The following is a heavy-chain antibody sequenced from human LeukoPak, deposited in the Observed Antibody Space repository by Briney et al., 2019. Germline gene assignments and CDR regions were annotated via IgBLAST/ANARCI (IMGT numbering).Heavy chain of an antibody. D-gene: IGHD3-3*01. CDR1: GYTFTSYD. J-gene: IGHJ4*02. Sequence: ASVKVSCKDSGYTFTSYDINWGRQATGQGLEWMGWMNPNSGNTGYAQKFQGRVTITRNTSISTANMELSSLRSDDTAVYYCARCRPDFWSGYSYVFDYWGQGTLVTVSS. V-gene: IGHV1-8*03. CDR3: ARCRPDFWSGYSYVFDY. CDR2: MNPNSGNT.